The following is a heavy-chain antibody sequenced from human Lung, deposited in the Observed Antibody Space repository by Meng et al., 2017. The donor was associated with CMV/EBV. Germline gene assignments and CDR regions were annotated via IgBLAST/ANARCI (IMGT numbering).Heavy chain of an antibody. CDR3: VRYYDRSGHHYFDY. CDR2: IYYSGGT. CDR1: AGSISSYGSF. D-gene: IGHD3-22*01. V-gene: IGHV4-39*02. Sequence: SETLSLXCSVSAGSISSYGSFWGWIRQPPGKGLEWIGMIYYSGGTHYNPSLKSRVIVSVDTSKKNFSLKLSSVTASDTAVYYCVRYYDRSGHHYFDYLGQGXLVTVSS. J-gene: IGHJ4*02.